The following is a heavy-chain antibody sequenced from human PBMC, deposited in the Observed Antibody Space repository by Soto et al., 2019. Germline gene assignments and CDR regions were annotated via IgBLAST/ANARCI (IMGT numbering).Heavy chain of an antibody. V-gene: IGHV1-58*01. CDR3: AADGYFGDSSYAFAI. Sequence: SVKVSCKISGFTFSSSAVQWVRQARGQRLEWIGWIVVGSGNTNFAQKFQERVTITRDMSTSTAYMELSSLRSEDTAVYYRAADGYFGDSSYAFAIWGQGTTVTVSS. CDR2: IVVGSGNT. CDR1: GFTFSSSA. D-gene: IGHD3-22*01. J-gene: IGHJ3*02.